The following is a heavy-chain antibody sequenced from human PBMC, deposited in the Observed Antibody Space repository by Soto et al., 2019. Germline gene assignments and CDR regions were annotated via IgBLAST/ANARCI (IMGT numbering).Heavy chain of an antibody. Sequence: GGSLRLSCAASGFTFSSYGMHWVRQAPGKGLEWVAVIWYDGSNKYYADSVKGRFTISRDNSKNTLYLQMNSLRAEDTAVYYCARVRGLTPFQHWGQGTLVTVSS. CDR3: ARVRGLTPFQH. D-gene: IGHD3-10*01. CDR2: IWYDGSNK. V-gene: IGHV3-33*01. CDR1: GFTFSSYG. J-gene: IGHJ1*01.